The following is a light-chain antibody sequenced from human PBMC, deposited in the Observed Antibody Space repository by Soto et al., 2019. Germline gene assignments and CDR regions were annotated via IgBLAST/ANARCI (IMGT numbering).Light chain of an antibody. CDR1: SSDVGGYKY. V-gene: IGLV2-14*01. CDR2: EVS. Sequence: QSVLTQPASVSGSPGQSITISCTGTSSDVGGYKYVSWYQQHPGKAPKLIIHEVSSRPSGVSSRFSGSKSGNTASLTISGLQAEDEADYYCSSYTSSATLVFGVGTKLTGL. J-gene: IGLJ2*01. CDR3: SSYTSSATLV.